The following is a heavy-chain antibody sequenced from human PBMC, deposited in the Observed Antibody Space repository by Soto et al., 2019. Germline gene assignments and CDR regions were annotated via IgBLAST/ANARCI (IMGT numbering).Heavy chain of an antibody. D-gene: IGHD6-19*01. CDR1: GFTFSSYA. CDR2: ISGSGGST. J-gene: IGHJ4*02. V-gene: IGHV3-23*01. Sequence: GGSLRLSCAASGFTFSSYAMIWVRQAPGKGLEWVSAISGSGGSTYYADSVKGRFTISRDNSKNTLYLQMNSLRAEDTAVYYCAKGGSSGWSRPDYFDYWGQGTLVTVSS. CDR3: AKGGSSGWSRPDYFDY.